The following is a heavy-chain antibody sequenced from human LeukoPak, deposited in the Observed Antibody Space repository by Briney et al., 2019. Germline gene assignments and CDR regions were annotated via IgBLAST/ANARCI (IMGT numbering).Heavy chain of an antibody. D-gene: IGHD1-26*01. CDR3: VSTPYSDSAHRYYYMDV. Sequence: GESLKISCAASGFTFNMYGMRWVRQAPGEGPEWLTFIRFDGTNKYYANSVKGRFTISRDNSMNTVYLQMNNLRAEDTALYYCVSTPYSDSAHRYYYMDVWGKGTTVTVS. CDR2: IRFDGTNK. V-gene: IGHV3-30*02. J-gene: IGHJ6*03. CDR1: GFTFNMYG.